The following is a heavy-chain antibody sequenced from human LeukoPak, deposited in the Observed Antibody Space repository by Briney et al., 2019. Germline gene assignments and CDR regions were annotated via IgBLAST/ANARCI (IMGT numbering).Heavy chain of an antibody. CDR3: AKGYSSSWYGGMDV. CDR2: ISYDGSNK. V-gene: IGHV3-30*18. Sequence: GGSLRLSCAASGFTFSGYGMHWVRQAPGKGLEWVAVISYDGSNKYYADSVKGRFTISRDNSKNTLYLQMNSLRAEDTAVYYCAKGYSSSWYGGMDVWGQGTTVTVSS. CDR1: GFTFSGYG. D-gene: IGHD6-13*01. J-gene: IGHJ6*02.